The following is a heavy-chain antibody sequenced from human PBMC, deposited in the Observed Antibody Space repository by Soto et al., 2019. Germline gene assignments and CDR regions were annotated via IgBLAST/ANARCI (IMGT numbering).Heavy chain of an antibody. Sequence: QLQLQESGPGLVRPSGPLSLTCAVSGGFTSTSNWWSWVRRPPGKGLEWIGVAYHSGSTEYNPSLKSRVSISVDKSKNQISLKLTSATAADTAVDYWARSPPSSYYGGSGTFDYWGQGTLVTVAS. CDR2: AYHSGST. CDR3: ARSPPSSYYGGSGTFDY. J-gene: IGHJ4*02. CDR1: GGFTSTSNW. V-gene: IGHV4-4*02. D-gene: IGHD3-10*01.